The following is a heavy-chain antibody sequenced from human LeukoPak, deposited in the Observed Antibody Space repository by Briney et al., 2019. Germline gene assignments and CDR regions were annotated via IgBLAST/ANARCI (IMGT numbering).Heavy chain of an antibody. V-gene: IGHV4-38-2*02. CDR3: ARDRVLVFGVVTAFDY. CDR1: GYSISSGYY. Sequence: PSETLSLTCTVSGYSISSGYYWGWIRQPPRKGLEWIGSIYHSGSTYYNPSLKSRVPISVDTSKNQFSLKLSSVTAADTAVYYCARDRVLVFGVVTAFDYWGQGTLVTVSS. D-gene: IGHD3-3*01. CDR2: IYHSGST. J-gene: IGHJ4*02.